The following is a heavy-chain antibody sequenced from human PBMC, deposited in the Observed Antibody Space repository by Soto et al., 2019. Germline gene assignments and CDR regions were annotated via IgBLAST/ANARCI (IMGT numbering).Heavy chain of an antibody. CDR3: ARIAANVYYYYAMDV. CDR1: GFTISNNA. V-gene: IGHV3-23*01. CDR2: IGDSGAGT. D-gene: IGHD6-25*01. J-gene: IGHJ6*02. Sequence: GGSLRLSCTASGFTISNNAMSWVRQAPGKGLQWVSSIGDSGAGTYYADSVKGRFTISRDNAKNSLYLHMNSLRVEDTAVYYCARIAANVYYYYAMDVWGQGTSVTVSS.